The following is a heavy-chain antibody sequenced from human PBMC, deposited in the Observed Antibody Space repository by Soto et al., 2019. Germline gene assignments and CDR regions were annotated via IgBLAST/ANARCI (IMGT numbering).Heavy chain of an antibody. V-gene: IGHV1-46*01. J-gene: IGHJ4*02. CDR3: ARAYCSGGSCLDSYFFDY. CDR1: GSTVTSYY. CDR2: INPSGGST. D-gene: IGHD2-15*01. Sequence: VACKPSGSTVTSYYMHWVRQATGQGLELMGIINPSGGSTSYAQKFQGRVTMTRDTSTSTAYMELSSLRSEDTAVYYCARAYCSGGSCLDSYFFDYWGQGTLVTVFS.